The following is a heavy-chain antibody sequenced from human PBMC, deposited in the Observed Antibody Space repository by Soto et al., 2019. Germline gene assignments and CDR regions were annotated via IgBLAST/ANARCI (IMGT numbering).Heavy chain of an antibody. CDR3: ARDLKLSDRTGYYYIIFDY. CDR1: AFTFGDYA. J-gene: IGHJ4*02. CDR2: IRSKAYAGTT. V-gene: IGHV3-49*03. Sequence: GGSLRLSCTASAFTFGDYAMSLFRQAPGKGLEWGGFIRSKAYAGTTEYAPSVKGRFTISRDDSKSISYLQMNSLRDDDTAVYYSARDLKLSDRTGYYYIIFDYWGQGNMLTVSS. D-gene: IGHD3-22*01.